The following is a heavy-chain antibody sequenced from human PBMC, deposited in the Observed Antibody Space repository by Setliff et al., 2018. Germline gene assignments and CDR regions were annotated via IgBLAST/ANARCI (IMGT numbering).Heavy chain of an antibody. V-gene: IGHV4-34*01. J-gene: IGHJ4*02. CDR2: INHSGST. D-gene: IGHD2-21*02. CDR3: ARGFDVCGGGACYTDGPYYFDY. CDR1: GESFSGHY. Sequence: PSETLSLTCAVYGESFSGHYWSWNRQPPGKGLERIGEINHSGSTNYNPSLKSRVTISVDTSKYQFSLKLSSVAAADTAVYYCARGFDVCGGGACYTDGPYYFDYWGLGTLVTVSS.